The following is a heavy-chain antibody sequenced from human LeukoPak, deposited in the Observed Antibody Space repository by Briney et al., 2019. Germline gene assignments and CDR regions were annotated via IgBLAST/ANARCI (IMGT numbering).Heavy chain of an antibody. CDR2: INHGGST. CDR3: ARYLDYGGNSRVFQH. V-gene: IGHV4-34*01. D-gene: IGHD4-23*01. Sequence: SGTLSLTCAVYGGFLSAYYWTWIRQPPGKGLEWIGEINHGGSTNYNPSLKGRVTISVDTSKNQFSLKLSSVTAADTAVYYCARYLDYGGNSRVFQHWGQGTLVTVS. J-gene: IGHJ1*01. CDR1: GGFLSAYY.